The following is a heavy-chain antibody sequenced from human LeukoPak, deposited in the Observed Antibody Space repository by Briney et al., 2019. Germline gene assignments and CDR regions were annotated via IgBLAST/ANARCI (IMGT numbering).Heavy chain of an antibody. CDR1: GGSILSSSYY. D-gene: IGHD2-21*01. V-gene: IGHV4-39*07. J-gene: IGHJ5*02. Sequence: SETLSLICTVSGGSILSSSYYWGWIRQPPGKRLKWIGSIYYSGSTNYNPSLKSRVTISVDTSKNHFSLKLSSVTAADTAVYYCARLRGGGYSSYNWFDPWGQGTLVTVSS. CDR3: ARLRGGGYSSYNWFDP. CDR2: IYYSGST.